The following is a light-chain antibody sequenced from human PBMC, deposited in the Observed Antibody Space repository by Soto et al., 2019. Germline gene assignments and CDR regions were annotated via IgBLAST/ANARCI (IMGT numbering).Light chain of an antibody. CDR1: QRGSSSY. Sequence: DIVVTQSPGTLSFSPGERATLSCRASQRGSSSYLAWYQQKPGQAPRPLIYGASIRATGSPDRFSGSGSGTDFTLSSSRLEPEDFAVYDCQQYGSSPGGTFGQGTTLEIK. CDR3: QQYGSSPGGT. CDR2: GAS. V-gene: IGKV3-20*01. J-gene: IGKJ2*01.